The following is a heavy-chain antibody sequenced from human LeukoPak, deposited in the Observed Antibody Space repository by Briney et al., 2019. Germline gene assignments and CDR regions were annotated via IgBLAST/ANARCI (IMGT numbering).Heavy chain of an antibody. V-gene: IGHV1-69*13. CDR2: IIPIFGTA. CDR1: GGTFSSYA. D-gene: IGHD3-3*01. J-gene: IGHJ6*03. Sequence: ASVKVSCKASGGTFSSYAISWVRQAPGQGLEWMGGIIPIFGTANYAQKFQGRVTITADESTSTAYMELSSLRSEDTAVYYCARVPRVTIFGPPYYYYMDVWGKGTTVTVSS. CDR3: ARVPRVTIFGPPYYYYMDV.